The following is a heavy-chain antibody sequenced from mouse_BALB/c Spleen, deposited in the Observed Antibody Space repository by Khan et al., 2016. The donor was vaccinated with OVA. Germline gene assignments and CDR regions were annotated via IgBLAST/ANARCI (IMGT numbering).Heavy chain of an antibody. Sequence: QVQLKESGPGLVAPSQSLSITCTISGFSLTSYGVHWVRQPPGKGLEWLVVIWSDGHTTYNSALISRLIISTDNSKSHVFLKMNSLLTDDTAMYYSARHGYYGNYGPDFDVWGAGTTVTVSS. J-gene: IGHJ1*01. CDR1: GFSLTSYG. D-gene: IGHD2-1*01. V-gene: IGHV2-6-1*01. CDR2: IWSDGHT. CDR3: ARHGYYGNYGPDFDV.